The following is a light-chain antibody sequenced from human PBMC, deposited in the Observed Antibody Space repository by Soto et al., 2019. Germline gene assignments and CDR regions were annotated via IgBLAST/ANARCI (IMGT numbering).Light chain of an antibody. J-gene: IGKJ4*01. CDR3: QQYGSSWLT. CDR1: QSVSSSY. CDR2: GAS. Sequence: EIVLTQSPGTLSLSPGERATLSCRSSQSVSSSYLGWYQQKPGQAPRLLIYGASSRATGIPDRFSGSGSGTDFTLTISRLETEDFAVYYFQQYGSSWLTFGGGTKVEIK. V-gene: IGKV3-20*01.